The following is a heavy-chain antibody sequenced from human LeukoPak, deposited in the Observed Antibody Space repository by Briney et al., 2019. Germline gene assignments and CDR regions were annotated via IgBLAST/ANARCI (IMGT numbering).Heavy chain of an antibody. V-gene: IGHV3-11*01. CDR3: ARDVLGYCSGGSCYSGYFDY. J-gene: IGHJ4*02. CDR1: GFTFSSFR. D-gene: IGHD2-15*01. CDR2: ISSSGSTI. Sequence: GGSLRLSCAASGFTFSSFRMSWIRQAPGKGLEWVSYISSSGSTIYYADSVKGRFTISRDNAKNSLYLQMNSLRAEDTAVYYCARDVLGYCSGGSCYSGYFDYWGQGTLVTVSS.